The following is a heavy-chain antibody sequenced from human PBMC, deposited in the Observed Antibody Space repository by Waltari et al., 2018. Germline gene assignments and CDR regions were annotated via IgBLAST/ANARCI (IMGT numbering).Heavy chain of an antibody. CDR3: ARHWKKSGYRFDP. Sequence: YWVLNRQAPGKWLEWIGSIYYSGSTYYIPPLKSRVTISGDTSKNQFSLKLSSVTAADTAVYYCARHWKKSGYRFDPWGQGTLVIVSS. J-gene: IGHJ5*02. D-gene: IGHD5-12*01. V-gene: IGHV4-39*01. CDR1: Y. CDR2: IYYSGST.